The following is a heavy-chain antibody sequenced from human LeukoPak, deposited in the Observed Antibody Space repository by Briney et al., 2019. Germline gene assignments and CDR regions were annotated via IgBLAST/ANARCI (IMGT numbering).Heavy chain of an antibody. CDR3: TRDANHYGGMDV. CDR1: GYSFTSYW. J-gene: IGHJ6*02. Sequence: GESLKISCNGSGYSFTSYWIGWVRQMPGKGLVWVSRIHSDGSTTDYADSVKGRFTITRDSAKNTLCLEMNSLRVEDTAVYYCTRDANHYGGMDVWGQGTTVTVSS. V-gene: IGHV3-74*01. CDR2: IHSDGSTT.